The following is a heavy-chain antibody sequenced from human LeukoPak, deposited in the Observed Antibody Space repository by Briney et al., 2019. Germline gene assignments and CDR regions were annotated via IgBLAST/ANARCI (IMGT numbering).Heavy chain of an antibody. V-gene: IGHV3-30-3*01. Sequence: GGSLRLSRAASGFTFSSYAMHWVRQAPGKGLEWVAVISYDGSNKYYADSVKGRFTISRDNPKNTLYLQMNSLRAEDTAVYYCARDPPDSGSYYFDYWGQGTLVTVSS. CDR2: ISYDGSNK. J-gene: IGHJ4*02. CDR3: ARDPPDSGSYYFDY. CDR1: GFTFSSYA. D-gene: IGHD1-26*01.